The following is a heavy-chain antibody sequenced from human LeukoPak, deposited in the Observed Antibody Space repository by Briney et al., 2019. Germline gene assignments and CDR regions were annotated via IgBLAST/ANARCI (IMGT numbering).Heavy chain of an antibody. Sequence: GASVKVSCKASGYTFTSYDISWVRQATGQGLEWMGWMNPNSGNTGYAQKFQGRVTITRNTSISTAYMELSSLRSKDTAVYYCARSGGGFMITFGGSSYPDYWGQGTLVTVSS. V-gene: IGHV1-8*01. CDR1: GYTFTSYD. J-gene: IGHJ4*02. D-gene: IGHD3-16*01. CDR2: MNPNSGNT. CDR3: ARSGGGFMITFGGSSYPDY.